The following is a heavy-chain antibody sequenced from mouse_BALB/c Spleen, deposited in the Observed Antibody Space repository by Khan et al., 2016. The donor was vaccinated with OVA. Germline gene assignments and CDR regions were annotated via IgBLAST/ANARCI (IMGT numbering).Heavy chain of an antibody. Sequence: EVKLLESGPGLVKPSQSLSLTCTVTGYSITSDYAWNWIRQFPGNKLEWMGYISYSGNTKYNPSLKSRISITRDTSKNQFFLQLNSVTTEDTATXYCAGIYGGDFDYWGQGTTLTVSS. J-gene: IGHJ2*01. CDR1: GYSITSDYA. D-gene: IGHD1-1*01. CDR2: ISYSGNT. CDR3: AGIYGGDFDY. V-gene: IGHV3-2*02.